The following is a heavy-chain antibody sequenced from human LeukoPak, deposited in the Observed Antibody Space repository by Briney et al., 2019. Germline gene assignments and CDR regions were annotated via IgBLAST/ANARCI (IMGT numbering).Heavy chain of an antibody. Sequence: PSETLSLTCTVSGGSISSFYWSWIRQPPGKGLEWIGHFYYSGSTKYNPSLASRVTISVDTSKNQFSLKLSSVTAADTAVYYCARESRGIVVVPAAGTVNWFDPWGQGTLVIVSS. CDR2: FYYSGST. V-gene: IGHV4-59*12. J-gene: IGHJ5*02. CDR3: ARESRGIVVVPAAGTVNWFDP. D-gene: IGHD2-2*01. CDR1: GGSISSFY.